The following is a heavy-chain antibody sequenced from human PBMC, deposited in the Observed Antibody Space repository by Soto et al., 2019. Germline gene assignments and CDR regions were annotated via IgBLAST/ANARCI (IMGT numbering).Heavy chain of an antibody. Sequence: SLPLSLTCTVAGGSRSNHYWSWIRQPPGKGLEWIGYIYYNGNTNYNPSLKSRVTMSVDTSKNQFSLKLSSVTAADTAVYYCARSNWYSEYWGQGALVTVSS. CDR3: ARSNWYSEY. CDR1: GGSRSNHY. V-gene: IGHV4-59*11. D-gene: IGHD7-27*01. J-gene: IGHJ4*02. CDR2: IYYNGNT.